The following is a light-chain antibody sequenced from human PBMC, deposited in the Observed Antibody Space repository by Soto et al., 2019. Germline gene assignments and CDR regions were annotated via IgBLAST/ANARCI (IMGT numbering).Light chain of an antibody. CDR2: AAS. V-gene: IGKV1-39*01. CDR1: QSISTY. Sequence: DIQMTQSPSSLSASVGDRVTISCRASQSISTYLNWYQQKAGKAPKLLIYAASSLQSGVPSRFSSSGSGTDFTLSISSLQSEEFATYYFQQSSSLHQPFGGGNKVEIK. CDR3: QQSSSLHQP. J-gene: IGKJ4*01.